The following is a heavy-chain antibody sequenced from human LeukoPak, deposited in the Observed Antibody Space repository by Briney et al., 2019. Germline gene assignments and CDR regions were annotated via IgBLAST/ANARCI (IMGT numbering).Heavy chain of an antibody. CDR2: IYYSGST. V-gene: IGHV4-39*07. Sequence: SETLSLTCTVSGGSISSSSYYWGWIRQPPGKGLEWIGSIYYSGSTYYNPSLKSRVTISVDTSKNQFSLKLSSVTAADTAVHYCARSRIAAAYAFDIWGQGTMVTVSS. CDR3: ARSRIAAAYAFDI. CDR1: GGSISSSSYY. D-gene: IGHD6-13*01. J-gene: IGHJ3*02.